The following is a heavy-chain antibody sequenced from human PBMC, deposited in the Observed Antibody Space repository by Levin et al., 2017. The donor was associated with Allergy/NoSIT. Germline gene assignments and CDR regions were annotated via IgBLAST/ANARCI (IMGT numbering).Heavy chain of an antibody. CDR1: GFTFRNNW. Sequence: QSGGSLRLSCAASGFTFRNNWMTWVRQAPGKGLEWVANIKGDGSAKYYVDSVKGRFTISRDNADNSLYLQMNSLRAEDTAVYYCARNTLASAGDYWGQGTLVTVSS. V-gene: IGHV3-7*01. CDR3: ARNTLASAGDY. J-gene: IGHJ4*02. CDR2: IKGDGSAK. D-gene: IGHD6-13*01.